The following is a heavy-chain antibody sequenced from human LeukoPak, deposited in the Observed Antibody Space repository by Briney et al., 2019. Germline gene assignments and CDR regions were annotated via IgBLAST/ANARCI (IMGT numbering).Heavy chain of an antibody. Sequence: PGGSLRLSCAASGFTFSSYSMSWVRQAPGKGLEWVSSISSSSSYIYYADSVKGRFTISRDNAKNSLYLQMNSLRAEDTAVYYCARANDNYYYYYMTSGAKGPRSPSP. CDR2: ISSSSSYI. CDR1: GFTFSSYS. J-gene: IGHJ6*03. V-gene: IGHV3-21*01. D-gene: IGHD3-9*01. CDR3: ARANDNYYYYYMTS.